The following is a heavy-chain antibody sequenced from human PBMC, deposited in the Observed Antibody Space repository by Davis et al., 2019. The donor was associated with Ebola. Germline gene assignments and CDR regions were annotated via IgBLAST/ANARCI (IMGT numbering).Heavy chain of an antibody. CDR1: GFTFSNFW. J-gene: IGHJ4*02. CDR2: IKTDGSTT. D-gene: IGHD1-26*01. CDR3: ATLPGYY. V-gene: IGHV3-74*01. Sequence: HTGGSLRLSCAASGFTFSNFWMFWVRHTPGKGLVWVSRIKTDGSTTNYADSVRGRFTISRDNAKNTLYLQMNNLRVEDTAVYYCATLPGYYWGQGTLVTVSS.